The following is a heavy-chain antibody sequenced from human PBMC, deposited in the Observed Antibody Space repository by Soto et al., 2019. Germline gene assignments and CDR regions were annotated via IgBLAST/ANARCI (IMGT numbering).Heavy chain of an antibody. D-gene: IGHD3-3*01. V-gene: IGHV4-4*07. J-gene: IGHJ4*02. CDR1: GGAIISYY. CDR2: IYTSGST. Sequence: PSETLSLTCTVSGGAIISYYCGLIRHPAGKGLEWIGRIYTSGSTNYNPSLKSRVTMSVDTSKNQFSLKLSSVTAADTAVYYCARDSDFWSSYFDYWGQGTLVTVSS. CDR3: ARDSDFWSSYFDY.